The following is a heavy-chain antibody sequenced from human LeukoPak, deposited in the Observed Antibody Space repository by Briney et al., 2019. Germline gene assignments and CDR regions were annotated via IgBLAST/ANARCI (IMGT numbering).Heavy chain of an antibody. J-gene: IGHJ4*02. CDR2: IYYSGST. Sequence: SETLSLTCTVSGGSISSGGYYWSWIRQHPGKGLEWIGYIYYSGSTNYNPSLKSRATISVDTSKNQFSLKLSSVTAADTAVYYCARNLGGSSWVFDYWGQGTLVTVSS. CDR1: GGSISSGGYY. V-gene: IGHV4-61*08. D-gene: IGHD6-13*01. CDR3: ARNLGGSSWVFDY.